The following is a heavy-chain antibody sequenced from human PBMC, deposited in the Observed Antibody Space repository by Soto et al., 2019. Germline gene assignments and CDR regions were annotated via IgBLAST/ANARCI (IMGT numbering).Heavy chain of an antibody. Sequence: GGSLRLSCAASGFTFDDYTMHWVRQAPGKGLEWVSLISWDGGSTYYADSVKGRFTISRDNSKNSLYLQMNSLRTEDTALYYCATSRHHYGSGRIDYWGQGTLVTVSS. CDR1: GFTFDDYT. V-gene: IGHV3-43*01. CDR3: ATSRHHYGSGRIDY. CDR2: ISWDGGST. J-gene: IGHJ4*02. D-gene: IGHD3-10*01.